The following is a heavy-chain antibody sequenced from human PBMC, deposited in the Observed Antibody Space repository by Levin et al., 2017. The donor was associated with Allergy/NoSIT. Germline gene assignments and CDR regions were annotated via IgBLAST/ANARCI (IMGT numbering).Heavy chain of an antibody. D-gene: IGHD6-13*01. V-gene: IGHV1-69*06. CDR1: GGTFSSYA. Sequence: SVKVSCKASGGTFSSYAISWVRQAPGQGLEWMGGIIPIFGTANYAQKFQGRVTITADKSTSTAYMELSSLRSEDTAAYYCARWRGYSSSWFDYWGQGTLVTVSS. CDR2: IIPIFGTA. J-gene: IGHJ4*02. CDR3: ARWRGYSSSWFDY.